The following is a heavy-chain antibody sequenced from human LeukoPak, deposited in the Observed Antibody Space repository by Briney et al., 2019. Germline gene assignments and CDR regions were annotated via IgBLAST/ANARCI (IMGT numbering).Heavy chain of an antibody. Sequence: GGSLRLSCAASGFTFSNYAMSWVRQAPGKGLEWVSGASGSGGSTYYADSVKGRFTISRDNSKNTVYLQMKSLRAEDTAVYYCAKGGLERPGYWGQGTLVTVSS. CDR1: GFTFSNYA. CDR3: AKGGLERPGY. CDR2: ASGSGGST. J-gene: IGHJ4*02. V-gene: IGHV3-23*01. D-gene: IGHD1-1*01.